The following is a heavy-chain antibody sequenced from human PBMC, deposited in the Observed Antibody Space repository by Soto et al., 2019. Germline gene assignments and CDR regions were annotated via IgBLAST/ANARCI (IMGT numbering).Heavy chain of an antibody. V-gene: IGHV1-69*13. D-gene: IGHD3-22*01. J-gene: IGHJ6*02. Sequence: SVKVSCKASGGTFSSYAISWVRQAPGQGLEWMGGIIPIFGTANYAQKFQGRVTITADESTSTAYMELSSLRSEDTAVYYCARGSYDSSGYYYHNYYYGMDVWGQGSTVIVSS. CDR1: GGTFSSYA. CDR2: IIPIFGTA. CDR3: ARGSYDSSGYYYHNYYYGMDV.